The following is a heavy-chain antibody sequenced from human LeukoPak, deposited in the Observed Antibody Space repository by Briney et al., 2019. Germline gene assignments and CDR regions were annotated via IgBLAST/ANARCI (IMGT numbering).Heavy chain of an antibody. Sequence: SETLSLTCTVSGGSISSSSYYWGWIRQPPGKGLEWIGSIYYSGSTHYSPSLKSRVTISVDTSKNQFSLKLSSVTAADTAVYYCARISSSWTGFDYWGQGTLVTVSS. CDR1: GGSISSSSYY. D-gene: IGHD6-13*01. CDR3: ARISSSWTGFDY. J-gene: IGHJ4*02. V-gene: IGHV4-39*01. CDR2: IYYSGST.